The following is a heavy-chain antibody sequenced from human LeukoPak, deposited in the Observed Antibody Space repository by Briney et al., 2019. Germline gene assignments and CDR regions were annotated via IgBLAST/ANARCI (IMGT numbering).Heavy chain of an antibody. J-gene: IGHJ6*03. Sequence: SETLSLTCTVSGGSISNYYWSWIRQPPGKGLEWIGYIFSSGSAIYYPALKSRLTITVDTSKNHFSLKLSSVTAEDTAVYYCARGRSSMVRGYDYYYMDVWGKGTTVTISS. V-gene: IGHV4-59*01. D-gene: IGHD3-10*01. CDR2: IFSSGSA. CDR3: ARGRSSMVRGYDYYYMDV. CDR1: GGSISNYY.